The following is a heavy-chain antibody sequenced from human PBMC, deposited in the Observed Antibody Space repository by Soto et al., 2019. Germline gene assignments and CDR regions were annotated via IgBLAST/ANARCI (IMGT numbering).Heavy chain of an antibody. CDR3: ARDMGAKSINYVSSGYCPNGMDV. V-gene: IGHV3-30-3*01. CDR1: GFTFSSYA. D-gene: IGHD3-22*01. J-gene: IGHJ6*02. Sequence: GSLRLSCAASGFTFSSYAMHWVRQAPGKGLEWVAVISYDGSNKYYADSVKGRFTISRDNSKNTLYLQMNSLRAEDTAVYYCARDMGAKSINYVSSGYCPNGMDVWGQGTTVTVSS. CDR2: ISYDGSNK.